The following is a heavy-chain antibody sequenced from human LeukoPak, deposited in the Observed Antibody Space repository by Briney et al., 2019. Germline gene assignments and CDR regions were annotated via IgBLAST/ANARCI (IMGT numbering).Heavy chain of an antibody. Sequence: GGSLRLSCAASGFTFSSYTMNWVRQAPGKGLEWVSSISSSYSYIYSADSVKGRFTISRDDAKNSLYLQMNSLRAEDTAVYYCARDPTSSWETAFDIWGQGTTVTVSS. J-gene: IGHJ3*02. V-gene: IGHV3-21*01. D-gene: IGHD1-26*01. CDR2: ISSSYSYI. CDR3: ARDPTSSWETAFDI. CDR1: GFTFSSYT.